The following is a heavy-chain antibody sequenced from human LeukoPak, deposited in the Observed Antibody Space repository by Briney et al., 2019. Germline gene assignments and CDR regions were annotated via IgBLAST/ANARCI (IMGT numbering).Heavy chain of an antibody. V-gene: IGHV3-7*03. CDR3: ATSYDMGWLIGY. CDR2: IKQDGSEK. D-gene: IGHD3/OR15-3a*01. Sequence: GGSLRLSCAASGFTFRDTWMNWVRQVPGQGLEWVANIKQDGSEKFYVASVKGRFTISRDNGKSSLYLQMNSLRAEDTALYYCATSYDMGWLIGYWGQGTLVTVSS. CDR1: GFTFRDTW. J-gene: IGHJ4*02.